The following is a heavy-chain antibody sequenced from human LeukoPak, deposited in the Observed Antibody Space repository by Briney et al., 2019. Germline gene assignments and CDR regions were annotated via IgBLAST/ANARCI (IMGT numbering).Heavy chain of an antibody. Sequence: GGSLRLSCAASGFTFSSFEMNWVRQAPGKGLAWISYMSSTGTTIYYADSVKGRFTISRDNAKNSLYLQMNSLRVEDTAVYYYARVGRYGVDYWGQGTLVTVSS. J-gene: IGHJ4*02. D-gene: IGHD5-18*01. CDR3: ARVGRYGVDY. CDR2: MSSTGTTI. V-gene: IGHV3-48*03. CDR1: GFTFSSFE.